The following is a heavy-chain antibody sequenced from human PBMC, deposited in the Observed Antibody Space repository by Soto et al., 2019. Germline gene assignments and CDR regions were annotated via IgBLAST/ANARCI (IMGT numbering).Heavy chain of an antibody. J-gene: IGHJ5*02. CDR3: ARRVCSSITCNPGWDNWFDP. CDR2: IYEFGST. CDR1: GDFISSYY. V-gene: IGHV4-59*08. D-gene: IGHD2-2*01. Sequence: QVQLQESGPGLVKPSETLSLTCTVSGDFISSYYWNWIRQSPGKGLEWIGYIYEFGSTYYNPSFQSRATISVDTSKKQFSLKLTSVTAADTAIYYCARRVCSSITCNPGWDNWFDPWGQGMLVTVSS.